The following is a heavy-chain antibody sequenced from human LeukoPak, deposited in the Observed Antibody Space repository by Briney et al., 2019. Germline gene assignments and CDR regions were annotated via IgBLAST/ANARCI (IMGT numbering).Heavy chain of an antibody. CDR3: ARGEDYDFWSGYCDY. D-gene: IGHD3-3*01. V-gene: IGHV1-2*02. Sequence: ASVKVSCKASGYTFTGYYMHWVRQAPGQGLEWMGWINPNSGGTNYAQKFQGRVTMTRDTSISTAYMELSRLRSDDTAVYYCARGEDYDFWSGYCDYWGQGTLVTVSS. J-gene: IGHJ4*02. CDR1: GYTFTGYY. CDR2: INPNSGGT.